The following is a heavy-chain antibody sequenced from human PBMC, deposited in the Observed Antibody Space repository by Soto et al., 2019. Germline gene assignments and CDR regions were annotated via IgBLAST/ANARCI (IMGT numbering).Heavy chain of an antibody. D-gene: IGHD4-17*01. CDR1: GFSLSTSGVG. V-gene: IGHV2-5*02. CDR2: IYWDDGK. J-gene: IGHJ3*02. Sequence: SGPTLVNPTQTLTLTCTFSGFSLSTSGVGVGWIRQPPGKALEWLALIYWDDGKRYSPSLKSRLTITKDTSKNQVVLSMSNMDPVDTATYYCARIRYDFGGNGLGFDIWGQRTMVNVSS. CDR3: ARIRYDFGGNGLGFDI.